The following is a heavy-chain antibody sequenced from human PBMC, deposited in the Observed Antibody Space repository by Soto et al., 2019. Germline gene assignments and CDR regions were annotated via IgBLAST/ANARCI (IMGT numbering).Heavy chain of an antibody. CDR2: IYTGDSDS. Sequence: GESLKISCKGSGYGFTSYWIGWVRQMPGKGLEWMGSIYTGDSDSRYSPSFQGQVTISADKSISTAYLQWSSLKATDAAMYYCAKLSGGEDYWGQGTLVTVSS. CDR1: GYGFTSYW. V-gene: IGHV5-51*01. D-gene: IGHD3-16*01. CDR3: AKLSGGEDY. J-gene: IGHJ4*02.